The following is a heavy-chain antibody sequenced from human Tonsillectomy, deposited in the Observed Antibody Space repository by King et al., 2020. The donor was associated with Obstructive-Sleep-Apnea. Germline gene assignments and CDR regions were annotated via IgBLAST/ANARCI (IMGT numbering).Heavy chain of an antibody. CDR2: ISHDGTNK. Sequence: VQLVESGGGVVQPGRSLRLSCAASGFTFNLYTLHWVRQAPGKGLEWLAVISHDGTNKYNADSVKGRFTISRDNSNNTLYVQMNSLRAEDTAVYYCARGDYYYHGMDVWGQGTTVTVSS. V-gene: IGHV3-30*04. J-gene: IGHJ6*02. CDR3: ARGDYYYHGMDV. CDR1: GFTFNLYT.